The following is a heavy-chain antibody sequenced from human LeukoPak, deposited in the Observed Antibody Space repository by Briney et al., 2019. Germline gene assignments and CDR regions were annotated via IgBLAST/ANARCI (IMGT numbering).Heavy chain of an antibody. CDR2: ISHSGNA. D-gene: IGHD6-19*01. CDR1: GNSISSGYY. V-gene: IGHV4-38-2*02. Sequence: SETLSLTCTVSGNSISSGYYWGWIRQPPGKGLKWIGSISHSGNAYYNPSLKSRVTISVDTSKNQFSLKLSSVTAADTAVYYCARVFSVAGTFDYWGQGTLVTVSS. J-gene: IGHJ4*02. CDR3: ARVFSVAGTFDY.